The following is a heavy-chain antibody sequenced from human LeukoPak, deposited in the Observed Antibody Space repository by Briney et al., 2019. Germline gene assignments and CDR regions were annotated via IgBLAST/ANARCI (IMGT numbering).Heavy chain of an antibody. D-gene: IGHD5-18*01. Sequence: PGGSLRLSFAAAGLTVISNYMSWVRQAPGKGLEWVSLIYSGGSTFYAGSVKGRFTISRDKSKNTLYLQMNSLRAEDTALYYCAILHSYGHAWGQGTLVTVSS. CDR1: GLTVISNY. CDR2: IYSGGST. J-gene: IGHJ5*02. CDR3: AILHSYGHA. V-gene: IGHV3-66*01.